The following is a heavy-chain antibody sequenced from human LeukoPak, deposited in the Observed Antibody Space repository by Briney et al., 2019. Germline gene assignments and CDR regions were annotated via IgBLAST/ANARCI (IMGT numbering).Heavy chain of an antibody. D-gene: IGHD1-14*01. CDR1: GFSVSNNY. J-gene: IGHJ6*04. Sequence: GGSLRLSCAASGFSVSNNYVRWVRQAPGKGLEWISAVYAGGDTYYIESVRGRFTISRDSSKNTIHLQMNGLTPEDTAIYYCARDSTGASVWGKGTTVTVSS. V-gene: IGHV3-53*01. CDR2: VYAGGDT. CDR3: ARDSTGASV.